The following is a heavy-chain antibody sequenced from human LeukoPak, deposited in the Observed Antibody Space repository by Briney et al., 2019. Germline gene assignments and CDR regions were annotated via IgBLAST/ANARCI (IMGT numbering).Heavy chain of an antibody. D-gene: IGHD6-13*01. CDR3: ARVRGYSSLNAFDI. J-gene: IGHJ3*02. CDR2: IYYSGST. Sequence: SETLSLTCTVSGGSISSSSYYWGWIRQPPGKGLEWIGSIYYSGSTYYNPSLKSRVTISVDTSKNQFSLKLSSVTAADTAVYYCARVRGYSSLNAFDIWGQGTMVTVSS. CDR1: GGSISSSSYY. V-gene: IGHV4-39*01.